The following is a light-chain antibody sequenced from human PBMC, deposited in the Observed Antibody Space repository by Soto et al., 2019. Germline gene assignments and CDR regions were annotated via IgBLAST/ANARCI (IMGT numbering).Light chain of an antibody. Sequence: DIPMTQSPSSLSASVGDRVTITCQASQDISNYLHWYQQKPGKAPKLLIYDASNLETGVPSRFSGSGSGTDFTFTISSLQPEDIATYYCQQYDNLPPFTFGPGTKVDIK. CDR2: DAS. CDR3: QQYDNLPPFT. V-gene: IGKV1-33*01. J-gene: IGKJ3*01. CDR1: QDISNY.